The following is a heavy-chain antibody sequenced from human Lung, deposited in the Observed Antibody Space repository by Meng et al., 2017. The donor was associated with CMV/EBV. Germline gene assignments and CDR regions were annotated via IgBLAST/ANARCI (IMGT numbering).Heavy chain of an antibody. J-gene: IGHJ1*01. CDR2: IPHRGSS. D-gene: IGHD3-10*01. V-gene: IGHV4-4*02. CDR3: LRRSGGSV. CDR1: GDSITNHNW. Sequence: QVQLRESGPALVKPSEPLPLTCAVSGDSITNHNWWAWVRQPPGKGLEWIGEIPHRGSSAYNPSLKSRVSMSIDKSKNQFSLKLTSVTAADTAVYHCLRRSGGSVWGQGTLVTVSS.